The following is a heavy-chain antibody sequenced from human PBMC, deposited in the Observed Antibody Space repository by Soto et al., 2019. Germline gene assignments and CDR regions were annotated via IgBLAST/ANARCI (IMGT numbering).Heavy chain of an antibody. CDR1: GFTFSSYE. CDR3: ARDYGLLWFGEVSDAFDI. CDR2: ISSSGSTI. Sequence: LRLSCAASGFTFSSYEMNWVRQAPGKGLEWVSYISSSGSTIYYADSVKGRFTISRDNAKNSLYLQMNSLRAEDTAVYYCARDYGLLWFGEVSDAFDIWGQGTMVTVSS. D-gene: IGHD3-10*01. V-gene: IGHV3-48*03. J-gene: IGHJ3*02.